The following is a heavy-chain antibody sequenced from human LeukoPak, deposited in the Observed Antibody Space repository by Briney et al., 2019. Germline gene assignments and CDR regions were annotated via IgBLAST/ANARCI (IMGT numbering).Heavy chain of an antibody. V-gene: IGHV3-30*18. CDR2: ISYDGSNK. CDR1: GFTFSSYG. J-gene: IGHJ3*02. D-gene: IGHD1-14*01. CDR3: AKDYTSRLTGTTGAFDI. Sequence: GRSQRLSCAASGFTFSSYGMHWVRQAPGKGLEWVAVISYDGSNKYYADSVKGRFTISRDNSKNTLYLQMNSLRAEDTAVYYCAKDYTSRLTGTTGAFDIWGQGTMVTVSS.